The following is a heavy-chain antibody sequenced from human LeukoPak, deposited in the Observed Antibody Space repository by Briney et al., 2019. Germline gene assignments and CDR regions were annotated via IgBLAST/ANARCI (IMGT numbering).Heavy chain of an antibody. CDR1: GYSFTSYW. CDR2: IYPGDSDT. Sequence: HGESLKISCKGSGYSFTSYWIGWVRQMPGKGLEWMGIIYPGDSDTRYSPSFQGQVTISADKSISTAYLQWSSLKASDTAIYYCARQGAAGKYYYYYMDVWGKGTTVTVSS. D-gene: IGHD6-13*01. CDR3: ARQGAAGKYYYYYMDV. V-gene: IGHV5-51*01. J-gene: IGHJ6*03.